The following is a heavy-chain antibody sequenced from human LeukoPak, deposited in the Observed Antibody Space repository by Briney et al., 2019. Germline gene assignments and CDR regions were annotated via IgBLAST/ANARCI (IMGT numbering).Heavy chain of an antibody. V-gene: IGHV1-2*02. CDR1: GYTFTGYY. Sequence: ASVKVSCKASGYTFTGYYMHWVRQAPGQGLEWMGWINPKSGGTNYAQKFQGRVTMTRDTSISTAYMELSRLRSDDTAVYYCARLSSGWSKPQHWGQGTLVTVSS. D-gene: IGHD6-19*01. CDR2: INPKSGGT. J-gene: IGHJ1*01. CDR3: ARLSSGWSKPQH.